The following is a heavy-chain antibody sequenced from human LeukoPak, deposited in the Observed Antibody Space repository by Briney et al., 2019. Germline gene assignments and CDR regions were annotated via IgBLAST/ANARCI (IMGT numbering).Heavy chain of an antibody. V-gene: IGHV3-23*01. J-gene: IGHJ5*02. D-gene: IGHD3-9*01. CDR2: ISGSGGST. CDR1: GFTFSSYA. CDR3: AKESAYDILTGYYDNWFDP. Sequence: GGSLRLSCAASGFTFSSYAMSWVRQAPGKGLEWFSAISGSGGSTYYADSVKGRFTISRDNSKNTLYLQMNSLRAEDTAVYYCAKESAYDILTGYYDNWFDPWGQGTLVTVSS.